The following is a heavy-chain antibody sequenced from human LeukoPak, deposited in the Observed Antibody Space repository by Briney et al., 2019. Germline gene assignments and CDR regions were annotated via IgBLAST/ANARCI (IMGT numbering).Heavy chain of an antibody. CDR2: IKSKTDGGTT. CDR1: GFTFSNAW. V-gene: IGHV3-15*01. CDR3: TRGSGPTYYDFWSGIDI. Sequence: PGGSLRLSCAASGFTFSNAWMSWVRQAPGKGLEWVGRIKSKTDGGTTDYAAPVKGRFTISRDDSKNTLYLQMNSLKTEDTAVYYCTRGSGPTYYDFWSGIDIWGQGTMVTVSS. J-gene: IGHJ3*02. D-gene: IGHD3-3*01.